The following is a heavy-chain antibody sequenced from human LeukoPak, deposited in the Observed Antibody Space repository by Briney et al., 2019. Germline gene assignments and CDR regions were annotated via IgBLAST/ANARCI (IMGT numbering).Heavy chain of an antibody. CDR2: ISSSSSYI. V-gene: IGHV3-21*01. J-gene: IGHJ4*02. D-gene: IGHD5-18*01. CDR3: ARDPIVSYSYGPPDY. Sequence: GGSLRLSCAASRFTFSSYSMNWVRQAPGKGLEWVSSISSSSSYIYYADSVEGRFTISRDNAKNSLYLQMNSLRAEDTAVYYCARDPIVSYSYGPPDYWGQGTLVTVSS. CDR1: RFTFSSYS.